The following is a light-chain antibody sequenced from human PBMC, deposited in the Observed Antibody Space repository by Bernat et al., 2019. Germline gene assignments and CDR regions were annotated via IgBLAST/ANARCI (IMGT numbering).Light chain of an antibody. CDR1: SSDVGGYNY. V-gene: IGLV2-8*01. Sequence: QSALTQPPSASGSPGQSVTISCTGTSSDVGGYNYVSWYQQHPDKAPKLIISEVSKRPSGVPDRFSGSKSGNTASLTVSGLRAEDEADYYCSSYAGSNNYVFGTGTKVTVL. J-gene: IGLJ1*01. CDR2: EVS. CDR3: SSYAGSNNYV.